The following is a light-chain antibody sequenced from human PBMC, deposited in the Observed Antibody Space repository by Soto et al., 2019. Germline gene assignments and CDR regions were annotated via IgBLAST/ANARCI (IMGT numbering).Light chain of an antibody. V-gene: IGKV3D-15*01. CDR3: QQYNSWPLT. CDR2: DIF. Sequence: EIVMTQSPATLSVSPGERATLSWRASQSVGSDLAWYQQKPGQAPRLVIYDIFTRATGVTTRISGSGSGTEFTLTISSLQSEDFAVYYCQQYNSWPLTFGGGTKVDIK. J-gene: IGKJ4*01. CDR1: QSVGSD.